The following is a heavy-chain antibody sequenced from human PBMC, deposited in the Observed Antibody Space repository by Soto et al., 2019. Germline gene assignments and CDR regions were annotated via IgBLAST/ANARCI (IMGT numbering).Heavy chain of an antibody. V-gene: IGHV3-30*18. J-gene: IGHJ4*02. CDR2: ISYDGSNK. CDR1: GFTFSSYG. CDR3: AKDRRSYYDY. Sequence: QVQLVESGGGVVQPGRSLRLSCAASGFTFSSYGMHWVRQAPGKGLEWVAVISYDGSNKYYADSVKGRFTISRDNSKNTLYLQMNSLRAEDTAVYYWAKDRRSYYDYWGQGTLVTVSS.